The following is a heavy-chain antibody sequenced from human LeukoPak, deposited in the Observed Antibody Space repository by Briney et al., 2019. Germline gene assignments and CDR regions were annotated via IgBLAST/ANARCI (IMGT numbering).Heavy chain of an antibody. Sequence: ASVKVSCKASGYTFTSYGISWVRQAPGQGLEWMGWISAYNGNTNYAQKLQGRVTMTTDTSTSTAYMELRSLRSDDTAVYYCARDVRGYSGQPQGVGLWGQGTLVTVSS. V-gene: IGHV1-18*01. J-gene: IGHJ4*02. CDR2: ISAYNGNT. CDR1: GYTFTSYG. D-gene: IGHD1-26*01. CDR3: ARDVRGYSGQPQGVGL.